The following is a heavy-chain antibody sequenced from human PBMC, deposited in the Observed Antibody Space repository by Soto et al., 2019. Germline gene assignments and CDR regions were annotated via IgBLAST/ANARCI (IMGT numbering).Heavy chain of an antibody. CDR3: ARESHGNKWGLSGYYDY. CDR2: IYYSGST. V-gene: IGHV4-59*01. J-gene: IGHJ4*02. D-gene: IGHD7-27*01. Sequence: SETLSLTCTVSGGSISSYYWSWIRQPPGKGLEWIGYIYYSGSTNYNPSLKSRVTISVDTSKNQFSLKLSSVTAADTAVYYCARESHGNKWGLSGYYDYWGQGTLVTVSS. CDR1: GGSISSYY.